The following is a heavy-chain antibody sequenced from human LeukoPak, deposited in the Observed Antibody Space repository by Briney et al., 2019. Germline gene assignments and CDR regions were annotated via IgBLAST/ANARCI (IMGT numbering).Heavy chain of an antibody. D-gene: IGHD3/OR15-3a*01. CDR3: ARMRADSDYYFDY. CDR1: GGSISSSSYY. V-gene: IGHV4-39*07. J-gene: IGHJ4*02. Sequence: KTSETLSLTCTVSGGSISSSSYYWGWIRQPPGKGLEWIGSIYYSGSTYYNPSLKSRVTISVDTSKNQFSLKLSSVTAADTAVYYCARMRADSDYYFDYWGQGTLVTVSS. CDR2: IYYSGST.